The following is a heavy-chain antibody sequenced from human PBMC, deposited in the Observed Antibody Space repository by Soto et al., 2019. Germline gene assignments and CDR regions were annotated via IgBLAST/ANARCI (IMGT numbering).Heavy chain of an antibody. CDR3: ARDPGGTDFAEWTYYFDY. J-gene: IGHJ4*02. CDR2: IIPIFGTA. V-gene: IGHV1-69*06. CDR1: GGTFSSYA. D-gene: IGHD3-3*01. Sequence: SVKVSCKASGGTFSSYAISWVRQAPGQGLEWMGGIIPIFGTANYAQKFQDRVTITADNSKNTLYLQMNSLRAEDTAVYYCARDPGGTDFAEWTYYFDYWGQGTLVTVSS.